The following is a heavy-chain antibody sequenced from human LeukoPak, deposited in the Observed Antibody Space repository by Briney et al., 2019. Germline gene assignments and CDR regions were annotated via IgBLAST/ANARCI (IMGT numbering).Heavy chain of an antibody. CDR1: VFTFDDYA. D-gene: IGHD6-13*01. V-gene: IGHV3-43D*03. CDR3: AKDATIAAVGSDY. CDR2: ISLDGGST. J-gene: IGHJ4*02. Sequence: PGGSLRLSCAASVFTFDDYAMHWVRQPPGKGLEWVSLISLDGGSTYYTDSVKGRFTIPRDNSKNSLYLQRNRLRAEDTALYYCAKDATIAAVGSDYGGQGALVIVS.